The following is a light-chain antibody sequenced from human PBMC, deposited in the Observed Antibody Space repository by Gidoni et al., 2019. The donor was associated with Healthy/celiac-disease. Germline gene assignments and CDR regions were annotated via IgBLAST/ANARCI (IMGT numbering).Light chain of an antibody. CDR3: QSYDSSLSALV. J-gene: IGLJ2*01. CDR2: GNN. V-gene: IGLV1-40*01. CDR1: SSNIGAGYD. Sequence: SSSNIGAGYDVHWYQQLPGTAPKLLIYGNNNRPSGVPDRFSGSKSGTSASLAITGLQAEDEADYYCQSYDSSLSALVFGGGTKLTVL.